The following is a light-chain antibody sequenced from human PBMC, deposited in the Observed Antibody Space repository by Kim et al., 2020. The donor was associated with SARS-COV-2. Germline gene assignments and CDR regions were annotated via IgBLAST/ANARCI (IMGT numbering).Light chain of an antibody. Sequence: DIQMTQSPSSLSASVGDRVTITCRASQSINSWLAWYQQKPGKAPKLLISDASNLERGVPSRFSGSGSGTEFTLTISSLQPDDFATYYCQRYDAHSTFGQGTKVDIK. J-gene: IGKJ2*01. V-gene: IGKV1-5*01. CDR2: DAS. CDR3: QRYDAHST. CDR1: QSINSW.